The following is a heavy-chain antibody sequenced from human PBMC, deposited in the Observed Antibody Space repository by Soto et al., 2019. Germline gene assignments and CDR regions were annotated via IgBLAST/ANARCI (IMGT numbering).Heavy chain of an antibody. Sequence: QVQLVESGGGVVQPGRSLRLSCAVSGFTFSSYAMHWVRQAPGRGLEWVAIMSSDGSNEYYADSVKVRFTIFRDNSKNTLYLQINSLRTEDTAVYYCANHHHASGDYYGLAFGGQGTTGTVSS. CDR1: GFTFSSYA. D-gene: IGHD2-15*01. J-gene: IGHJ6*02. CDR3: ANHHHASGDYYGLAF. CDR2: MSSDGSNE. V-gene: IGHV3-30*18.